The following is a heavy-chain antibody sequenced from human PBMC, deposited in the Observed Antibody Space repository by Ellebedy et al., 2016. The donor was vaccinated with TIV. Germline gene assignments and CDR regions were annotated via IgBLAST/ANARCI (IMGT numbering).Heavy chain of an antibody. CDR2: IKPDGSEE. CDR3: AREIRWGDLHP. V-gene: IGHV3-7*01. J-gene: IGHJ4*02. D-gene: IGHD3-10*01. Sequence: GESLKISCAASGFPFSSYWMSWVRQAPGKGLEWVANIKPDGSEEYYLDSVKGRFTISRDNAKNSLYLQMDSLRDEDSAVYYCAREIRWGDLHPWGQGSLVAVSS. CDR1: GFPFSSYW.